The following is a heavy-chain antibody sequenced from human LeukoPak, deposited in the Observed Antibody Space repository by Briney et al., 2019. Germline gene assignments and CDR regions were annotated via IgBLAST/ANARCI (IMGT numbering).Heavy chain of an antibody. V-gene: IGHV4-59*11. J-gene: IGHJ4*02. CDR3: ARSSDPGSGSYYQDY. D-gene: IGHD3-10*01. CDR1: GGSISSHY. CDR2: IYYSGST. Sequence: PSETLSLTCTVSGGSISSHYWSWIRQPPGKGLEWIGYIYYSGSTNYNPSLKSRVTISVDTSKNQFSLKLSSVTAADTAVYYCARSSDPGSGSYYQDYWGQGTLVTVSS.